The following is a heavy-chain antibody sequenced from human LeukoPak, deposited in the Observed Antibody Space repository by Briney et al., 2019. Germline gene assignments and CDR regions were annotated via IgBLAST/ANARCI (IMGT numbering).Heavy chain of an antibody. CDR1: GFTFSKYW. V-gene: IGHV3-74*01. J-gene: IGHJ4*02. Sequence: GGSLRLSCAASGFTFSKYWMLWVRQAPGKGLESVSRINTDGTVTTYADSVKGCFTVSRDNADNTMFLQMNSVRDEDTAVYYCATKQWLAPPPDSWGQGTPVTVSS. CDR2: INTDGTVT. D-gene: IGHD6-19*01. CDR3: ATKQWLAPPPDS.